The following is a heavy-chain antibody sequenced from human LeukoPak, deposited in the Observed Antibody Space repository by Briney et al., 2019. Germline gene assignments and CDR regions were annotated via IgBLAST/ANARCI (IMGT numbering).Heavy chain of an antibody. CDR1: GFTFSSYS. D-gene: IGHD1-1*01. CDR2: ISSSSSYI. V-gene: IGHV3-21*01. Sequence: GGSLRLSCAASGFTFSSYSMNWVRQAPGKGLEWVSFISSSSSYIYYADSVKGRFTISRDNAKNSLYLQMNSLRAEDTAVYYCARDQLSDWNDGEFDYWGQGTLVTVSS. CDR3: ARDQLSDWNDGEFDY. J-gene: IGHJ4*02.